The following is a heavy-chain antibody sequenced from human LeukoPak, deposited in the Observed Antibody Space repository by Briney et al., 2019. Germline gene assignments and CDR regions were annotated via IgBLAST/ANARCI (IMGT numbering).Heavy chain of an antibody. CDR2: ISSDGGTK. D-gene: IGHD3-10*01. CDR3: AKEYDSGGYGAYFDY. CDR1: KFTFSNYG. J-gene: IGHJ4*02. Sequence: PGGSLRLSCTASKFTFSNYGMQWVRLAPGKGLEWVAVISSDGGTKYYADSVKGRFTLSRDNSRNTLDLQMNSLGPEDTAVYYCAKEYDSGGYGAYFDYWGQGTLVTVSS. V-gene: IGHV3-30*18.